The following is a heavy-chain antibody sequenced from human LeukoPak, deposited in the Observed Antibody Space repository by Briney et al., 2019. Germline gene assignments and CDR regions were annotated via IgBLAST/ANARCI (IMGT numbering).Heavy chain of an antibody. Sequence: PSETLSLTCTVSGGSISSSSYYWGWIRQPPGKGLEWIGSIYYSGSTYYNPSLKSRVTISVDTSKNQFSLKLSSVTAADTAVYYCARGSYDYVWGSLDDAFDIWGQGTMVTVSS. D-gene: IGHD3-16*01. CDR1: GGSISSSSYY. CDR3: ARGSYDYVWGSLDDAFDI. V-gene: IGHV4-39*07. J-gene: IGHJ3*02. CDR2: IYYSGST.